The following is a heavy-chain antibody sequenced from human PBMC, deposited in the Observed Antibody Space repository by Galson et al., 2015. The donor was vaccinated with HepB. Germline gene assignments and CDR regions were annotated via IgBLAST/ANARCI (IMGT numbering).Heavy chain of an antibody. J-gene: IGHJ3*02. CDR1: GFTFDDYA. CDR2: ISWNSGSI. Sequence: SLRLSCAASGFTFDDYAMHWVRQAPGKGLEWVSGISWNSGSIGYADSVKGRFTISRDNAKNSLYPQMNSLRAEDTALYYCARDKGITIFGLAYDAFDIWGQGTMVTVSS. V-gene: IGHV3-9*01. CDR3: ARDKGITIFGLAYDAFDI. D-gene: IGHD3-3*01.